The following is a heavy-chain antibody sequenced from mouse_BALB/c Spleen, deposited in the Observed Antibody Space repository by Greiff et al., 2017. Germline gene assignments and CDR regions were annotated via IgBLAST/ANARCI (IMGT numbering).Heavy chain of an antibody. D-gene: IGHD2-14*01. V-gene: IGHV1S22*01. CDR3: ARWDRYGD. CDR1: GYTFTSYW. CDR2: IYPGSGST. Sequence: LQQPGSELVRPGASVKLSCKASGYTFTSYWMHWVKQRPGQGLEWIGNIYPGSGSTNYNEKFKGKATFTADTSSNTAYMQLSSLTSEDSAVYYCARWDRYGDWGQGTSVTVSS. J-gene: IGHJ4*01.